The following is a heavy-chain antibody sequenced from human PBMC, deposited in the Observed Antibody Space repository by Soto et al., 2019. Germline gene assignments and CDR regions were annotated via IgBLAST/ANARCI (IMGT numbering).Heavy chain of an antibody. Sequence: ASLKISCKGCGYSFTSYGIGWVRQMPGKGLEWMGIIYPGDSDTRYSPSFQGQVTISADKSISTAYLQWSSLKASDTAMYYCARLYSSRQRSYAGGYYYGMDVWGQGTTVTGSS. D-gene: IGHD6-13*01. J-gene: IGHJ6*02. V-gene: IGHV5-51*01. CDR1: GYSFTSYG. CDR2: IYPGDSDT. CDR3: ARLYSSRQRSYAGGYYYGMDV.